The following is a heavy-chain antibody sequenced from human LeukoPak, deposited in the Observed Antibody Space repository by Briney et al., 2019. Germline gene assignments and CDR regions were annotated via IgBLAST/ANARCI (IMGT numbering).Heavy chain of an antibody. CDR1: GGSFSGYY. CDR3: ARTGYYASGSSYYYGMDV. CDR2: INHSGST. J-gene: IGHJ6*02. D-gene: IGHD3-10*01. V-gene: IGHV4-34*01. Sequence: SETLSLTCAVYGGSFSGYYWSWIRQPPGKGLEWIGEINHSGSTNYNPSLKSRVTISIDTSKNQFSLKLNSVTAADTAVYYCARTGYYASGSSYYYGMDVWGQGTTVTVSS.